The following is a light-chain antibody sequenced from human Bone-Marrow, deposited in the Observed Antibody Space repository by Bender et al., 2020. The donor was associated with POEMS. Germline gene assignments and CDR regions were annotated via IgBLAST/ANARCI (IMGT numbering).Light chain of an antibody. J-gene: IGLJ1*01. CDR1: KLGENY. CDR2: QDK. Sequence: SYDLTQPPSVSVSPGQTATITCSGDKLGENYASWYQQRPGQSPTLVIYQDKKRPSDIPERFSGSSSGNTATLTISGTQALDEADYYCQTWDRSTPVFGTGTKVAVL. CDR3: QTWDRSTPV. V-gene: IGLV3-1*01.